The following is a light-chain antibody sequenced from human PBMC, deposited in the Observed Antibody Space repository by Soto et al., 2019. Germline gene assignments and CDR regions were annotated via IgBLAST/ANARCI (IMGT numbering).Light chain of an antibody. Sequence: QSVLTQPASVSGSPGQSITISCTGTSSDVGGYNYVSWYQQHTGKAPKIMIYDVSNRPSGVSNRFSGSKSGNTASLTISGLQAEDEADYYCSSYTSSSLVFGGGTKVTVL. CDR3: SSYTSSSLV. CDR2: DVS. V-gene: IGLV2-14*01. J-gene: IGLJ2*01. CDR1: SSDVGGYNY.